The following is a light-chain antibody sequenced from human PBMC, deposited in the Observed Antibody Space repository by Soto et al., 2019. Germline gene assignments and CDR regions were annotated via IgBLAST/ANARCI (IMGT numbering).Light chain of an antibody. V-gene: IGKV3-20*01. CDR3: QQYGSSPYT. CDR1: QSFSSIY. Sequence: EIVLTQSPGTLSLSPGERATIACRASQSFSSIYVAWYQQKPGQAPRLLIYGASSRATVIPDRFSGSGSGTDFTLTISRLEPEDFAVYYCQQYGSSPYTFGQGTKLEIK. J-gene: IGKJ2*01. CDR2: GAS.